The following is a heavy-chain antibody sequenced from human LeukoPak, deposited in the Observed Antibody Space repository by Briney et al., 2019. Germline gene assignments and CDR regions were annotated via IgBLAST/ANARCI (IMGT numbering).Heavy chain of an antibody. CDR1: GYTFTGYY. CDR3: ARDGGSNLDNFDY. D-gene: IGHD1-14*01. CDR2: INPNSGGT. J-gene: IGHJ4*02. Sequence: ASVKVSCKASGYTFTGYYMHWVRQAPGQGLEWMGWINPNSGGTNCAQKFQGRVTMTRDTSISTAYMELSRLRSDDTAVYYCARDGGSNLDNFDYWGQGTLVTVSS. V-gene: IGHV1-2*02.